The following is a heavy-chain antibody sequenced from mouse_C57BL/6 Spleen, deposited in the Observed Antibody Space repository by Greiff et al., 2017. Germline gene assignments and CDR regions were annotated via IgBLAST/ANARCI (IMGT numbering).Heavy chain of an antibody. V-gene: IGHV6-3*01. Sequence: EVHLVESGGGLVQPGGSMKLSCVASGFTFSNYWMNWVRQSPEKGLEWVAQIRLKSDNYATHYAESVKGRFTISRDDSKSSVYLQMNNLRAEDTGIYYCTALGRGFAYWGQGTLVTVSA. CDR1: GFTFSNYW. CDR3: TALGRGFAY. J-gene: IGHJ3*01. D-gene: IGHD4-1*01. CDR2: IRLKSDNYAT.